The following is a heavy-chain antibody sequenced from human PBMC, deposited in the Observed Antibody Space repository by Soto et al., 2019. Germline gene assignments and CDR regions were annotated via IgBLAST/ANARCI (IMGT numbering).Heavy chain of an antibody. CDR2: IIPILGIA. V-gene: IGHV1-69*02. J-gene: IGHJ4*02. Sequence: SVKVSCKASGGTFSSYTISWLRQAPGQGLEWMGRIIPILGIANYAQKFQGRVTITADKSTSTAYMELSSLRSEDTAVYYCARSLIPTSFYHSSGPFDYWGQGTLVTVPS. D-gene: IGHD3-22*01. CDR3: ARSLIPTSFYHSSGPFDY. CDR1: GGTFSSYT.